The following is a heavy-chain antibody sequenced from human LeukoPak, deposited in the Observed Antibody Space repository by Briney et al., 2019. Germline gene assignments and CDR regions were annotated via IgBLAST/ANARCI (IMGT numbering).Heavy chain of an antibody. D-gene: IGHD3-22*01. V-gene: IGHV4-59*01. CDR2: IYYSGST. J-gene: IGHJ5*02. Sequence: SETLSLTCTVSGGSISSYYWSWIRQPPGKGLEWIGYIYYSGSTNYNPSLKSRVTISVDTSKNQFSLKLSSVTAADTAVYYCARDASHYYDSSGYYPWGQGTLVTVSS. CDR1: GGSISSYY. CDR3: ARDASHYYDSSGYYP.